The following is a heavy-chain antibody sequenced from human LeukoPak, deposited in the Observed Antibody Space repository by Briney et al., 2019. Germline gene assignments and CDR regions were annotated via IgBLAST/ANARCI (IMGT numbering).Heavy chain of an antibody. CDR1: GYTFTSYY. Sequence: GASVKVSCKASGYTFTSYYMHWVRQAPGQGLEWMGWISPNSGGTNYAQKFQGRVTMTRDTSISTAYMELSRLRSDDTAVYYCARPMSFVDTDMITAFDYWGQGTLVTVSS. CDR3: ARPMSFVDTDMITAFDY. CDR2: ISPNSGGT. D-gene: IGHD5-18*01. J-gene: IGHJ4*02. V-gene: IGHV1-2*02.